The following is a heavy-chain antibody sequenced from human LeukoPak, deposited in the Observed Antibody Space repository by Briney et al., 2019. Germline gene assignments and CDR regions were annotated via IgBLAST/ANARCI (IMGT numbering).Heavy chain of an antibody. J-gene: IGHJ2*01. D-gene: IGHD3-10*01. CDR1: GDSISSSSYY. V-gene: IGHV4-39*07. Sequence: SETLSLTCIVSGDSISSSSYYWSWIRQPPGKGLEWIGEVNQSGSTNYNPSLKSRVSISVDTSKNQFSLKLSSVTAADTAVYYCASLGSGSYSRKNWYFDLWGRGTLATVSS. CDR3: ASLGSGSYSRKNWYFDL. CDR2: VNQSGST.